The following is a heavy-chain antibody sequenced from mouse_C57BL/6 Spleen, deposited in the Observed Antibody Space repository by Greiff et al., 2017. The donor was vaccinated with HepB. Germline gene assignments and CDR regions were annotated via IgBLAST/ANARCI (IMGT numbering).Heavy chain of an antibody. Sequence: VQLQQPGAELVKPGDSAKMSCKASGYTFTSYWITWVKQRPGQGLEWIGDIYPGSGSTNYNEKFKSKATLTVDTSSSTAYMQRSSLTSEDSAVYYCAMTAQATNAYWGQGTLVTVSA. CDR1: GYTFTSYW. CDR2: IYPGSGST. D-gene: IGHD3-2*02. V-gene: IGHV1-55*01. J-gene: IGHJ3*01. CDR3: AMTAQATNAY.